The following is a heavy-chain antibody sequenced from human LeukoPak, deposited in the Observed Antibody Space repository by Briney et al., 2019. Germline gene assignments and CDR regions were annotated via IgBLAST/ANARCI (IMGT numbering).Heavy chain of an antibody. CDR2: IRYDGSNK. CDR1: GFTFSSYG. CDR3: AKDRGYSGYHFLD. J-gene: IGHJ4*02. D-gene: IGHD5-12*01. V-gene: IGHV3-30*02. Sequence: PGGSLRLSCAASGFTFSSYGMHWVRQAPGKGLEWVAFIRYDGSNKYYADSVKGRFTISRDNSKNTLYLQMNSLRAEDTAVYYCAKDRGYSGYHFLDWGQGTLVTVSS.